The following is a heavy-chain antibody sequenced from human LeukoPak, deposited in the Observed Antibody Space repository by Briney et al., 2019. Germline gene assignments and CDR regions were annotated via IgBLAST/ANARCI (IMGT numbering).Heavy chain of an antibody. CDR2: IKPSGGST. CDR1: GYTFTSYY. D-gene: IGHD3-22*01. V-gene: IGHV1-46*01. Sequence: ASVKVSCKASGYTFTSYYMHWVRQAPGQGLEWMGIIKPSGGSTSYAQKFQGRVTMTRDTSTSTVYMELSSLRSEDTAVYYCARGGFNYYDSSGYTFDYWGQGTLVTVSS. J-gene: IGHJ4*02. CDR3: ARGGFNYYDSSGYTFDY.